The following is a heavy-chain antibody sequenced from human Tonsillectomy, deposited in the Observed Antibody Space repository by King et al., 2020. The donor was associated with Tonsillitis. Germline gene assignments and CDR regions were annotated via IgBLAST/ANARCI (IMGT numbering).Heavy chain of an antibody. Sequence: VQLVESGGGLVQPGGSLRLSCATSGFTFSSYAMTWVRQAPGGGLEWVSGITGSGGTTYYADSVKGRFTISRDNSKNTVYLEMNNLSAEDTAVYYCAKFLVEWLLPDDAFDIWGQGTLVTVSS. V-gene: IGHV3-23*04. CDR3: AKFLVEWLLPDDAFDI. J-gene: IGHJ3*02. D-gene: IGHD3-22*01. CDR2: ITGSGGTT. CDR1: GFTFSSYA.